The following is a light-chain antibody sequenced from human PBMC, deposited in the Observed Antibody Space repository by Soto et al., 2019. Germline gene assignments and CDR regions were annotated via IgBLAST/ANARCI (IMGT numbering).Light chain of an antibody. CDR2: GAS. CDR3: QQYGSSPQT. V-gene: IGKV3-20*01. Sequence: EIVLTQSPGTLSLSPGERATLSCRASQSVSSSYLAWYQQKPGQAPRLLIYGASSRATGIPDRFSGSESGTDFTLTISRLEPEEFAVYYWQQYGSSPQTFGPGTKMDIK. CDR1: QSVSSSY. J-gene: IGKJ3*01.